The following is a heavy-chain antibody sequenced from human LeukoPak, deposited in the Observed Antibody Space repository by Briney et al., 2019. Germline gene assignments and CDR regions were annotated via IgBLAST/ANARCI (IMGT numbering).Heavy chain of an antibody. CDR1: GGSFSGYY. Sequence: SETLSLTCAVYGGSFSGYYWSWIRQPPGKGLEWIGEINHSGSTNYNPSLKSRVTISVDTSKNQFPLKLSSVTAADTAVYYCARGGFVVVTAPFDYWGQGTLVTVSS. V-gene: IGHV4-34*01. J-gene: IGHJ4*02. CDR2: INHSGST. D-gene: IGHD2-21*02. CDR3: ARGGFVVVTAPFDY.